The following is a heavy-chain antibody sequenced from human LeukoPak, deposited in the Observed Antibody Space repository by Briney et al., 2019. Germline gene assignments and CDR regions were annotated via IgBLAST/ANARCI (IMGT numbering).Heavy chain of an antibody. D-gene: IGHD3-3*01. Sequence: SVKVSCKASGGTFSSYAISWVRQAPGRGLEWMGGIIPIFGTANYAQKFQGRVTITADESTSTAYMELSSLRSEDTAVYYCARVPPQYYDFWSGYPYYFDYWGQGTLVTVSS. J-gene: IGHJ4*02. V-gene: IGHV1-69*13. CDR2: IIPIFGTA. CDR1: GGTFSSYA. CDR3: ARVPPQYYDFWSGYPYYFDY.